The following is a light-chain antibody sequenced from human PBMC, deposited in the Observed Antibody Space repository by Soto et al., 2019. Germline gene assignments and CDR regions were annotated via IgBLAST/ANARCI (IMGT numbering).Light chain of an antibody. CDR3: QHYNNWPPMYA. CDR2: GAS. Sequence: EIVMTQSPATLSVSPGERATLSCRASQSVSSNLAWYQQKPGQPPRLLIYGASTSATGIPARFSGSGSGTEFTLSISSLQSEDFAVYYCQHYNNWPPMYAFGQGTKLEIK. CDR1: QSVSSN. V-gene: IGKV3-15*01. J-gene: IGKJ2*01.